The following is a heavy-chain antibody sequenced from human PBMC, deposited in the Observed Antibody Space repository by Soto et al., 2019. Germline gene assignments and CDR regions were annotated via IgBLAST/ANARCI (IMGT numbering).Heavy chain of an antibody. J-gene: IGHJ4*02. CDR2: IYWNDDK. D-gene: IGHD2-21*02. Sequence: QITLKESGPTLVKPTQTLTLTCTFSGFSLSSSGVGVGWIRPPPGKALEWVALIYWNDDKRSRPSLSSRLTIAKNTSKNQVVLTMTNVDPVDTATYYCAQCLGGGNSCYFDYWGQGSLVTVSS. CDR1: GFSLSSSGVG. V-gene: IGHV2-5*01. CDR3: AQCLGGGNSCYFDY.